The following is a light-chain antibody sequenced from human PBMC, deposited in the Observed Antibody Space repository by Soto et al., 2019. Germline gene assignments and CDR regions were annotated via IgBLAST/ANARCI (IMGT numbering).Light chain of an antibody. V-gene: IGKV1-27*01. Sequence: DIQMNQSPSSLSASIGDRVTITCRSSQGISNSLALYQQKPGKVPRLLIYSPSTLQLGVPSWFSGRGSGKDFTLAISSLQPEDVATYYCQKCDEAPWTFGQGTTVEIK. CDR2: SPS. J-gene: IGKJ1*01. CDR1: QGISNS. CDR3: QKCDEAPWT.